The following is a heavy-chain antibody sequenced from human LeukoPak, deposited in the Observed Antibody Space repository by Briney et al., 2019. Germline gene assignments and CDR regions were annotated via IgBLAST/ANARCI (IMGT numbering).Heavy chain of an antibody. D-gene: IGHD6-19*01. Sequence: PSETLSLTCAVYGGSFSGYYWSWIRQPPGKGLEWIGEINHSGSTNYNPSRKGRVTISVDTSKNQFSLKLSSVTAADTAVYYCARGLSGWYGGAYDYWGQGTLVAVSS. CDR1: GGSFSGYY. CDR2: INHSGST. J-gene: IGHJ4*02. V-gene: IGHV4-34*01. CDR3: ARGLSGWYGGAYDY.